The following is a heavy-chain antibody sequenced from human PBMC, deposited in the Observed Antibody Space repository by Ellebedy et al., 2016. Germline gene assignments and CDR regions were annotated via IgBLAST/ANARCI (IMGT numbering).Heavy chain of an antibody. CDR1: GFTFSNYF. CDR2: ISAGGDNT. D-gene: IGHD4-17*01. J-gene: IGHJ4*02. Sequence: GGSLRLSXATSGFTFSNYFMTWIRQAPGKGLEWVATISAGGDNTFFADSVKGRFTISRDSSKNSVYLRMNNLRVEDTAVYHCRQGHYADLWGQGTLVTVSS. V-gene: IGHV3-23*01. CDR3: RQGHYADL.